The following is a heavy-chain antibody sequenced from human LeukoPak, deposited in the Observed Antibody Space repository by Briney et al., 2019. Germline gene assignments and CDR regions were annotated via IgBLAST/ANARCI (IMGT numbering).Heavy chain of an antibody. CDR1: GGSFSGYY. J-gene: IGHJ4*02. Sequence: NPSETLSLTCAVYGGSFSGYYWSWIRQPPGKGLEWIGEINHSGSTNYNPSLKSRVTISVDTSKNQFSLKLSSVTAADTAVYYCARGDSGSYSHLVDYWGQGTLVTVSS. V-gene: IGHV4-34*01. CDR2: INHSGST. CDR3: ARGDSGSYSHLVDY. D-gene: IGHD1-26*01.